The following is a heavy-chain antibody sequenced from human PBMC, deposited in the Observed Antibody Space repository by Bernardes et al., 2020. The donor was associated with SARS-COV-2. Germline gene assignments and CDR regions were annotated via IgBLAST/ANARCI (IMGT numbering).Heavy chain of an antibody. CDR2: IQSGGYT. CDR3: ARGLRWAFDY. V-gene: IGHV3-23*03. CDR1: GFTFRSYA. J-gene: IGHJ4*02. D-gene: IGHD4-17*01. Sequence: GGSLRLSCAASGFTFRSYAMNWVRQAPGKGLEWVSVIQSGGYTNYADSVKGRFTVSRDTSENTVSLQMNSLRAEDTAVYYCARGLRWAFDYWGQGTLVSVSS.